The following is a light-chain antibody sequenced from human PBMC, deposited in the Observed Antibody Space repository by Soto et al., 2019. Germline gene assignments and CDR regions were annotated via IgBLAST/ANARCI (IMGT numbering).Light chain of an antibody. V-gene: IGKV1-33*01. CDR3: QQYNSMLS. CDR1: HDVSRN. Sequence: DIQMTQSPSSLSASEGDRVTITCQSSHDVSRNLNWFQQKPGEAPQLLIYDASNLERGVPSRFSGSGSGTDFTLTISRLQPEDVATDYCQQYNSMLSFGGGTEVEIK. J-gene: IGKJ4*01. CDR2: DAS.